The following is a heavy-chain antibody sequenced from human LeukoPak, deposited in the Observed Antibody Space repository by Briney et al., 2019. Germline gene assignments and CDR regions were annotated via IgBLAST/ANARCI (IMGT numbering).Heavy chain of an antibody. CDR2: IKQDGSEK. CDR3: ASSGQWLVRYYFDY. V-gene: IGHV3-7*01. D-gene: IGHD6-19*01. Sequence: PGGSLRLSCAASGFTYSAYAISWVRQAPGKGLEWVANIKQDGSEKYYVDSVKGRFTISRDNAKNSLYLQMNSLRAEDTAVYYCASSGQWLVRYYFDYWGQGTLVTVSS. J-gene: IGHJ4*02. CDR1: GFTYSAYA.